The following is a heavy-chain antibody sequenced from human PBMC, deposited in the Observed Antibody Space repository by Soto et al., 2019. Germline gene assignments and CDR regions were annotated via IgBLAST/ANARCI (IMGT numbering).Heavy chain of an antibody. CDR1: GFTFTSYV. CDR3: TRDPGAYSSTWSFYFDS. Sequence: GSLRLSCAASGFTFTSYVMSWVRQAPGKGLEWVAGISGGVSTAFYADSVKGRFTISRDNAKNTVVLQMDSLRAEDTGVYYCTRDPGAYSSTWSFYFDSWGQGTLVTVSS. J-gene: IGHJ4*02. V-gene: IGHV3-23*01. CDR2: ISGGVSTA. D-gene: IGHD6-13*01.